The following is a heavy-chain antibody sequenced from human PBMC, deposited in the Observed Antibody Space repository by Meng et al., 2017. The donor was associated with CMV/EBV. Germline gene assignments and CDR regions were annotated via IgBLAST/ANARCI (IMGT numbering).Heavy chain of an antibody. D-gene: IGHD6-6*01. CDR1: GGTFSSYA. CDR2: IIPILGIA. CDR3: AREIAARNYYYYGMDV. V-gene: IGHV1-69*10. J-gene: IGHJ6*02. Sequence: SVKVSCKASGGTFSSYAISWVRQAPGQGLEWMGGIIPILGIANYAQNFQGRVTIIADKSTSTAYMELSSLRSEDTAVYYCAREIAARNYYYYGMDVWGQGTTVTVSS.